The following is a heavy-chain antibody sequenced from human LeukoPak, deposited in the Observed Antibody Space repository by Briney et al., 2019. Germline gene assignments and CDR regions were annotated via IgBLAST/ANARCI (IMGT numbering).Heavy chain of an antibody. Sequence: GGSLRLSCAASGFTFSSYSMNWVRKAPGKGLEWVSYISSSSSTIYYADSVKGRFTISRDNSKNTLYLQMNSLRAEDTAVYYCAKEGPLRRAYNWNSNDYWGQGTLVTVSS. J-gene: IGHJ4*02. CDR2: ISSSSSTI. CDR1: GFTFSSYS. CDR3: AKEGPLRRAYNWNSNDY. D-gene: IGHD1-7*01. V-gene: IGHV3-48*01.